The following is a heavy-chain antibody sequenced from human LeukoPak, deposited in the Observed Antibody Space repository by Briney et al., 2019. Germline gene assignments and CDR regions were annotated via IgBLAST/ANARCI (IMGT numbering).Heavy chain of an antibody. V-gene: IGHV3-11*01. CDR1: GFTFSDYY. Sequence: GGSLRLSCAASGFTFSDYYMSWTRQAPGKGLEWVSYISSSGSTIYYADSVKGRFTISRDNAKNSLYLQMNSLRAEDTAVYYCARDRGVVVVPAPAYGMDVWGQGTTVTVSS. D-gene: IGHD2-2*01. J-gene: IGHJ6*02. CDR3: ARDRGVVVVPAPAYGMDV. CDR2: ISSSGSTI.